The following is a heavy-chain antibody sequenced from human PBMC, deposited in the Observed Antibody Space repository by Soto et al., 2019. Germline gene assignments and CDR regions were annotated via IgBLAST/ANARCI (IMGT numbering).Heavy chain of an antibody. CDR3: AKTGWFPAWELQGSFGY. V-gene: IGHV3-30-3*02. CDR1: GFTFSSYA. D-gene: IGHD1-26*01. Sequence: PGGSLRLSCAASGFTFSSYAMHWVRQAPGKGLEWVAVISYDGSNKYYADSVKGRFTISRDNSKNTLYLQMNSLRAEDTAVYYCAKTGWFPAWELQGSFGYWGQGTLVTVSS. J-gene: IGHJ4*02. CDR2: ISYDGSNK.